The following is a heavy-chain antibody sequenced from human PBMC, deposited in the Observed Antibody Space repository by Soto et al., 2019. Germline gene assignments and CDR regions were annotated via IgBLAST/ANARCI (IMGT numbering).Heavy chain of an antibody. CDR3: ARGSGSGWYGNYYYGMDV. J-gene: IGHJ6*02. CDR1: SGSISGYY. V-gene: IGHV4-34*01. CDR2: INHSGST. D-gene: IGHD6-19*01. Sequence: SETLSLTCAVSSGSISGYYWSWIRQPPGKGLEWIGEINHSGSTNYNPSLKSRVTISVDTSKNQFSLKLSSVTAADTAVYYCARGSGSGWYGNYYYGMDVWGQGTTVTVSS.